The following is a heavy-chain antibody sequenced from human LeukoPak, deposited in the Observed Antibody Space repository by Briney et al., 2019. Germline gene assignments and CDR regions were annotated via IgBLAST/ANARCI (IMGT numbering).Heavy chain of an antibody. CDR3: AKDYSSGWYDWVNWFDP. Sequence: GSLRLSCAASGFTFSSYWMHWVRQAPGKGLVWVSRINSDGSSTSYADSVKGRFTISRDNAKNTLYLQMNSLRAEDTAVYYCAKDYSSGWYDWVNWFDPWGQGTLVTVS. D-gene: IGHD6-19*01. J-gene: IGHJ5*02. CDR1: GFTFSSYW. CDR2: INSDGSST. V-gene: IGHV3-74*01.